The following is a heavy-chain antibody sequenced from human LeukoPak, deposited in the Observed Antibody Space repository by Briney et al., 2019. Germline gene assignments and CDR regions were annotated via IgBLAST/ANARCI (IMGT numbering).Heavy chain of an antibody. Sequence: GGSLRLSCAASGFNFIAYTMNWVRQAPGKGLVWVSRINSDGSRTTYADSVKGRFTISRDNAKNALYLQMNSLRAEDTAVYYCAKDLHYGSADYWGQGTLVTVSS. CDR2: INSDGSRT. V-gene: IGHV3-74*01. D-gene: IGHD3-10*01. CDR1: GFNFIAYT. CDR3: AKDLHYGSADY. J-gene: IGHJ4*02.